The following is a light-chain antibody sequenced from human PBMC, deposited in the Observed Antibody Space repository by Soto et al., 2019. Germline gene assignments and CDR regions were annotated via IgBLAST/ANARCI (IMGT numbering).Light chain of an antibody. J-gene: IGLJ1*01. Sequence: QSVLTHPASVSGSPGQSITICCTGNSSVVGGYNYVSWYQQLPGKAPKLLIYEVSNRPSVVCKLLSGSTSGNTVSLTIYALQAEDEDDYYCSSYSSSNTLYDFGSGTKVTVL. CDR2: EVS. CDR3: SSYSSSNTLYD. V-gene: IGLV2-14*01. CDR1: SSVVGGYNY.